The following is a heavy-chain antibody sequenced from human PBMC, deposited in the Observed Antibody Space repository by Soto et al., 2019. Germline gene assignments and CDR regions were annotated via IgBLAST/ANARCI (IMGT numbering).Heavy chain of an antibody. J-gene: IGHJ4*02. CDR3: ARSPYSGNYHGPYDY. Sequence: ASVKVSCKTSGYTFTHYAIHWVRQAPGQSLEWMGWINAGHGTTQYSPKFQGRASITRDTSATTASMELNNLRSEDTAVYFCARSPYSGNYHGPYDYWGQGTLVTVSS. CDR1: GYTFTHYA. V-gene: IGHV1-3*01. CDR2: INAGHGTT. D-gene: IGHD1-26*01.